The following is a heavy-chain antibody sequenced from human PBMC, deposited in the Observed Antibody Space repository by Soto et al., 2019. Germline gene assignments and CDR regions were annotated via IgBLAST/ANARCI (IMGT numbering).Heavy chain of an antibody. Sequence: QVQLVQSGAEVKKPGSSVKVSCKSSGGTFSSYTISWVRQAPGQGLEWMGRIIPILGIANYAQKFQGRVTITADKSTSTAYMELSSLRSEDTAVYYCARDLQTDNYYYGMDVWGQGTTVTVSS. CDR2: IIPILGIA. CDR1: GGTFSSYT. J-gene: IGHJ6*02. V-gene: IGHV1-69*08. CDR3: ARDLQTDNYYYGMDV. D-gene: IGHD2-21*02.